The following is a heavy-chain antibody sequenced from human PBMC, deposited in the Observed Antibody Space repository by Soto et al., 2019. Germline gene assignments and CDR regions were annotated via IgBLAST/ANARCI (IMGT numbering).Heavy chain of an antibody. V-gene: IGHV4-30-4*01. Sequence: TLSLTCTVSGDSISNGDYYWSWIRQPPGRGLEWIGYTDSSGSTYYNPSLKSRLTMSVDMSKNQFSLRLTSVTAADTAVYYCASRYLYWGQGLLVTVSS. CDR1: GDSISNGDYY. CDR3: ASRYLY. CDR2: TDSSGST. J-gene: IGHJ4*02. D-gene: IGHD3-16*02.